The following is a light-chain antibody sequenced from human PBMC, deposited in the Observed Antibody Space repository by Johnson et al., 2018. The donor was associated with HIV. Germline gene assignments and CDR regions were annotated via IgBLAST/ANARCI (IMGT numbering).Light chain of an antibody. CDR2: EYN. Sequence: QPVLTQPPSVSAAPGQTVNISCSGNVSNIESYFVSWYQQLPGAAPTLLIYEYNKRPSGIPDRFSGSQSGATATLGITGLHTGDEADYYCGTWDRRLSAGSYVFGTGTKVTVL. CDR3: GTWDRRLSAGSYV. J-gene: IGLJ1*01. CDR1: VSNIESYF. V-gene: IGLV1-51*02.